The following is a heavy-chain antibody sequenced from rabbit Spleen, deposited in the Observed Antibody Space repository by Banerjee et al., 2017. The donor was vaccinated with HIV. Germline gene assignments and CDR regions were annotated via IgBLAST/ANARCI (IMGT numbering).Heavy chain of an antibody. CDR2: IDPIFGST. CDR1: GFDFSSYG. CDR3: ARDSASSFSSYGMDL. V-gene: IGHV1S45*01. D-gene: IGHD8-1*01. J-gene: IGHJ6*01. Sequence: QDQLVESGGGLVQPGGSLKLSCKASGFDFSSYGMSWVRQAPGKGLEWIGYIDPIFGSTYYANWAKGRFTISKTSSTTVTLQMTSLTAADTATYFCARDSASSFSSYGMDLWGPGTLVTVS.